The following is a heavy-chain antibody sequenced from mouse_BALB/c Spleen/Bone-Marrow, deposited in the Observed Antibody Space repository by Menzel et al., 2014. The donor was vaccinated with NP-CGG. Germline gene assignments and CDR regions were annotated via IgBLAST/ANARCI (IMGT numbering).Heavy chain of an antibody. J-gene: IGHJ2*01. CDR1: GFNIKDYY. Sequence: VQLQQPGAELVRPGALVKLSCKASGFNIKDYYMHWVKQRPEQGLEWIGWIDPENGNTIYDPKFQGKASITADTSSNTASLQLSSLTSEDTAIYYCARHYYGTSYVGYCDDWGQGTTLTVSS. CDR2: IDPENGNT. V-gene: IGHV14-1*02. D-gene: IGHD1-1*01. CDR3: ARHYYGTSYVGYCDD.